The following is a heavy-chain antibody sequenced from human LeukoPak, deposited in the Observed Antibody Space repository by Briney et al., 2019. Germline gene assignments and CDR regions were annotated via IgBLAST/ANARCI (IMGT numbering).Heavy chain of an antibody. Sequence: GGSLRLSCAASGFTVSNNYMSWVRQPPGKGLEWVSVIYSGGNTYYADSVTDRFTISRDNSKNTLYLQMNSLRVEDTAVYYCARAYDWNHLDWGQGSLVTVSS. V-gene: IGHV3-66*01. CDR2: IYSGGNT. J-gene: IGHJ4*02. CDR3: ARAYDWNHLD. CDR1: GFTVSNNY. D-gene: IGHD1-1*01.